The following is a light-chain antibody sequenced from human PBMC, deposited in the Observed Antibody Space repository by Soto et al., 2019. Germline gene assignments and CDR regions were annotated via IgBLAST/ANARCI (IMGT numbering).Light chain of an antibody. CDR1: QSVTGN. Sequence: EVVLTQSPGTLSLSPGERATLFCGASQSVTGNYLAWYQQKPGQAPRLXIFGASTRATGIPDRFSGSVSGTELTLTISSLQSEDGAVYDGQQYNNWPRTFGQGTRLEIK. CDR2: GAS. CDR3: QQYNNWPRT. V-gene: IGKV3D-15*01. J-gene: IGKJ5*01.